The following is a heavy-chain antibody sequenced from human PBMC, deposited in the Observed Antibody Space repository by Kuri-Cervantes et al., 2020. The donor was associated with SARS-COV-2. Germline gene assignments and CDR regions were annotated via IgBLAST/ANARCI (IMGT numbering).Heavy chain of an antibody. D-gene: IGHD6-19*01. V-gene: IGHV1-18*01. CDR2: ISAYNGNT. Sequence: VSVKVSCKASGYTFTSYGISWVRQAPGQGLEWMGWISAYNGNTNYAQKLQGRVTMTTDTSTSTAYMELRSLRSDDTAVYYCARDTPRSDIGGRIAVAFDYWGQGTLVTVSS. CDR1: GYTFTSYG. J-gene: IGHJ4*02. CDR3: ARDTPRSDIGGRIAVAFDY.